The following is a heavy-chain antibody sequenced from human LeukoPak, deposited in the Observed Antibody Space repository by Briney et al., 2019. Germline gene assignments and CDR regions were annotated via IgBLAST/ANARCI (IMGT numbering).Heavy chain of an antibody. V-gene: IGHV3-21*01. CDR1: GFTFSSYS. CDR2: ISSSSYI. CDR3: AKLPAATSGMDV. J-gene: IGHJ6*02. Sequence: GGSLRLSCAASGFTFSSYSMNWVRQAPGKGLEWVSSISSSSYIYYADSVKGRFTISRDNAKNSLYLQMNSLRAEDTAVYYCAKLPAATSGMDVWGQGTTVTVSS. D-gene: IGHD2-2*01.